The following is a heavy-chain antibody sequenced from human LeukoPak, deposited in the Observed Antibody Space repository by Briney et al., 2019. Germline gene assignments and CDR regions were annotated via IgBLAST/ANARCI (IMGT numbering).Heavy chain of an antibody. V-gene: IGHV3-30*18. CDR2: ISYDGSNK. CDR1: GFTFSSYG. CDR3: AKTHGMDV. J-gene: IGHJ6*02. Sequence: PGGSLRLSCAASGFTFSSYGMPWVRQAPGKGLEWVAVISYDGSNKYYADSVKGRFTISRDNSKNTLYLQMNSLRAEDTAVYYCAKTHGMDVWGQGTTVTVSS.